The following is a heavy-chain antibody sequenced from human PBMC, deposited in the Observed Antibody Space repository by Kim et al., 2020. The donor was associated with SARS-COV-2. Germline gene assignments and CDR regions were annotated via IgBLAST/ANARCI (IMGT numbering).Heavy chain of an antibody. D-gene: IGHD3-22*01. J-gene: IGHJ4*02. V-gene: IGHV1-69*01. Sequence: YAQKCQGRVTITADESTSTAYMELSSLRSEDTAVYYCARGRGHYYDKLDYWGQGTLVTVSS. CDR3: ARGRGHYYDKLDY.